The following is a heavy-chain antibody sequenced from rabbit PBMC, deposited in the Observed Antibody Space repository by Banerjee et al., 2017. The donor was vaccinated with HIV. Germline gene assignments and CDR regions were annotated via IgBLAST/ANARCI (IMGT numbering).Heavy chain of an antibody. CDR2: IDAGSSDNI. D-gene: IGHD4-1*01. CDR1: GFDLSSYYY. Sequence: QEQLEESGGDLVKPEGSLTLTCKASGFDLSSYYYMYWVRQAPGKGLEWIACIDAGSSDNIYYASWAKGRFTISKTSSTTVTLQMTSLTAADTATYFCARDLAGVIGWNFNLWGQGTLVTVS. CDR3: ARDLAGVIGWNFNL. J-gene: IGHJ4*01. V-gene: IGHV1S45*01.